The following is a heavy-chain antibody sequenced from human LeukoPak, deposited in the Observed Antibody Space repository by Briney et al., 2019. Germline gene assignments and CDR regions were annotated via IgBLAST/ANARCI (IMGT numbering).Heavy chain of an antibody. J-gene: IGHJ5*02. V-gene: IGHV4-34*01. CDR1: GGSISSYY. CDR2: INHSGST. D-gene: IGHD6-6*01. CDR3: ATSSIAARRGPNWFDP. Sequence: SETLSLTCTVSGGSISSYYWSWIRQPPGKGLEWIGEINHSGSTNYNPSLKSRVTISVDTSKNQFSLKLSSVTAADTAVYYCATSSIAARRGPNWFDPWGQGTLVTVSS.